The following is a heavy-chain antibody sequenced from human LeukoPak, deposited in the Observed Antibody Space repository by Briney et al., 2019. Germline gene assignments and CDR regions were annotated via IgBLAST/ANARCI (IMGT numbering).Heavy chain of an antibody. J-gene: IGHJ2*01. D-gene: IGHD6-25*01. Sequence: GGPLRLSCEASGFTFSTYWMSWVRQAPGKGLEWVANIKQDGSQTYHADSVKGRFTISRDNAENSLYLQMNSLTAEDTAVYYCARGPPWYFDLWGRGTLVTVSS. CDR2: IKQDGSQT. V-gene: IGHV3-7*01. CDR3: ARGPPWYFDL. CDR1: GFTFSTYW.